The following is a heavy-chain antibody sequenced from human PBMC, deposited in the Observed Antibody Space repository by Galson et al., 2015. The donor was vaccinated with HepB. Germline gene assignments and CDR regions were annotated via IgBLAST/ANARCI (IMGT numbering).Heavy chain of an antibody. CDR1: GFTFSSYA. J-gene: IGHJ4*02. D-gene: IGHD5-24*01. CDR3: AKSLAEMATTLLYFDY. CDR2: ISGSGGST. Sequence: SLRLSCAASGFTFSSYAMSWVRQAPGKGLEWVSAISGSGGSTYYADSVKGRFTISRDNSKNTLYLQMNSLRAEDTAVYYCAKSLAEMATTLLYFDYWGQGTLVTVSS. V-gene: IGHV3-23*01.